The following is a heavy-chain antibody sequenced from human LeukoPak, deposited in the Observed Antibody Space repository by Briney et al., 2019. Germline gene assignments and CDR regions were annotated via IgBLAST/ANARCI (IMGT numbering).Heavy chain of an antibody. J-gene: IGHJ3*02. CDR3: ARGRSSDWSIDTFDT. D-gene: IGHD6-19*01. CDR1: GFTFSNFA. Sequence: PGGSLRLSCAASGFTFSNFAMNWVRQASGKGLEWVSGISNNGDETYYAESVRGRLTISGDTPKNTLYLQMSSLRVEDTALYYCARGRSSDWSIDTFDTWGQGTMVTVSS. V-gene: IGHV3-23*01. CDR2: ISNNGDET.